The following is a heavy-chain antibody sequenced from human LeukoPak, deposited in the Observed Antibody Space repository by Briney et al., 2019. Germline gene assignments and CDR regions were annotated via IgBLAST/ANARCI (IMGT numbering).Heavy chain of an antibody. CDR1: GFTFSSYS. CDR3: ARELIAAAGSPFDY. D-gene: IGHD6-13*01. J-gene: IGHJ4*02. Sequence: GGSLRLSCAASGFTFSSYSMNWVRQAPGKGLEWVSSISSSSSYIYYADSVKGRFTISRDNAKNSLYLQMNSLRAEDTAVYHCARELIAAAGSPFDYWGQGTLVTVSS. V-gene: IGHV3-21*01. CDR2: ISSSSSYI.